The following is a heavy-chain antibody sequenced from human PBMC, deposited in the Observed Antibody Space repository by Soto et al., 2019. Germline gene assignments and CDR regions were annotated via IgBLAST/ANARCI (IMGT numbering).Heavy chain of an antibody. CDR1: GGSFSGYY. Sequence: SETLSLTCAVYGGSFSGYYWSWIRQPPGKGLEWIGEINHSGSTNYNPSLKSRVTISVDTSKNQFSLKLSSVTAADTAVYYCARYDSYSSSWYGLFYYGMDVWGQGTTVTVS. CDR3: ARYDSYSSSWYGLFYYGMDV. D-gene: IGHD6-13*01. J-gene: IGHJ6*02. V-gene: IGHV4-34*01. CDR2: INHSGST.